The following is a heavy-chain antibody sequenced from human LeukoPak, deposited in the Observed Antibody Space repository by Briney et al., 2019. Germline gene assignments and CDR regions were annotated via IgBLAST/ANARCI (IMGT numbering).Heavy chain of an antibody. CDR3: ARGSYSSSWYAPTYYYSYMDV. J-gene: IGHJ6*03. CDR1: GYTFTSYD. Sequence: AASVKVSCKASGYTFTSYDINWVRQATGQGLEWMGWMNPNSGNTGYAQKFQGRVTITRNTSISTAYMELSSLRSEDTAVYYCARGSYSSSWYAPTYYYSYMDVWGKGTTVTVSS. D-gene: IGHD6-13*01. V-gene: IGHV1-8*03. CDR2: MNPNSGNT.